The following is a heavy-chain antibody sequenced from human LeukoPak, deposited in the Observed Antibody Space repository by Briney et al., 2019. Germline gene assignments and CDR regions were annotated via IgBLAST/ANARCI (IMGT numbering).Heavy chain of an antibody. D-gene: IGHD2-15*01. CDR3: ARNNGWELPAELDS. J-gene: IGHJ4*02. CDR2: INQDGGEK. Sequence: EPGGSLRLSCADSGFTFKNSWMSWVRQAPGKGLQGVSNINQDGGEKYYVDSVKGRFTISRDDAKTSVYLQMNSLRAEDTAFYYCARNNGWELPAELDSSGQGTLVTVSS. V-gene: IGHV3-7*01. CDR1: GFTFKNSW.